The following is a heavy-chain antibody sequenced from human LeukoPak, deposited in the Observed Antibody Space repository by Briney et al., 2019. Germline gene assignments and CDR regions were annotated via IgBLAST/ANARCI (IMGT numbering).Heavy chain of an antibody. J-gene: IGHJ4*02. CDR3: ARVPPRDYCSGGSCYSFFDY. V-gene: IGHV1-3*01. D-gene: IGHD2-15*01. CDR1: GYTFTSYA. CDR2: INAGNGNT. Sequence: ASVKVSCKASGYTFTSYAMHWVRQAPGQRLEWMGWINAGNGNTKYSQKFQGRVTITRDTSASTAYMELSSLRSEDTAVYYCARVPPRDYCSGGSCYSFFDYWGQGTLVTVSS.